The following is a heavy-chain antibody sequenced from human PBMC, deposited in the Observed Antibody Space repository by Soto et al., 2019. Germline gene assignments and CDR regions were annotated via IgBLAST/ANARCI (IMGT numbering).Heavy chain of an antibody. V-gene: IGHV2-5*02. Sequence: QITLKESGPTLVKPTQTLTLTCTFSVFSLSTSGVGVGWIRQPPGKALEWLALIYWDDDKRYSPSLKSRLTNTKDTTKNQVVLTTANMDPVDTATYYCAHSSGYYYGSGSYYWGQGTLVTVSS. CDR2: IYWDDDK. CDR1: VFSLSTSGVG. J-gene: IGHJ4*02. CDR3: AHSSGYYYGSGSYY. D-gene: IGHD3-10*01.